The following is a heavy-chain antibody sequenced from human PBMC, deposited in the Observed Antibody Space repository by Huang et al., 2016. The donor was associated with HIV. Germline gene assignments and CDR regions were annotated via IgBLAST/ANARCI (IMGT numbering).Heavy chain of an antibody. CDR1: GFTFDDYA. D-gene: IGHD5-12*01. V-gene: IGHV3-9*01. J-gene: IGHJ3*02. CDR3: ARLSPRGYNPGAAFDI. Sequence: EVQLVESGGGLVQPGRSLRLSCAASGFTFDDYAMHCVRQAPGKGLEWVSGINWNSGSIGYADSVKGRFTMSRDNAKNSLYLQMNSLRAEDTALYYCARLSPRGYNPGAAFDIWGQGTLVTVSS. CDR2: INWNSGSI.